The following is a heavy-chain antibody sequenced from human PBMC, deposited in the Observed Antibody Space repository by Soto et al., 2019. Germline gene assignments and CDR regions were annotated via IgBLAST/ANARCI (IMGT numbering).Heavy chain of an antibody. J-gene: IGHJ4*02. V-gene: IGHV5-51*01. CDR1: GYRFTSSW. CDR2: IYPGDSDA. D-gene: IGHD2-15*01. Sequence: SLKISCQGSGYRFTSSWIAWVRQLPGRDLEWMGIIYPGDSDARYSPSFQGRITISADKSISTAFLQWGSLKASDTAMYYCARQGEFCSGDNCYTDYWGQGTLVTVSS. CDR3: ARQGEFCSGDNCYTDY.